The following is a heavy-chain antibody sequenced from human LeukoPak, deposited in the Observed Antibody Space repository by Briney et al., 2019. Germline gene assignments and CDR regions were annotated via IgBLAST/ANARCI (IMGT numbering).Heavy chain of an antibody. CDR2: ISSTSSYI. V-gene: IGHV3-11*06. CDR1: GFTFSDYY. CDR3: ARDQGDAYYYFDF. D-gene: IGHD5-24*01. J-gene: IGHJ4*02. Sequence: GGSLRLSCAASGFTFSDYYMSWIRQAPGKGLEWVSSISSTSSYIYYADSVKGRFTISRDNAKNSLYLQMNSLRAEDTAVYYCARDQGDAYYYFDFWGQGTLVTVSS.